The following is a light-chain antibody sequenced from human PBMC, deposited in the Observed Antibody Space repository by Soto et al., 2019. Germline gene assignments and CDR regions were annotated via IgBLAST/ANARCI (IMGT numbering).Light chain of an antibody. J-gene: IGLJ2*01. CDR3: SSYAGSNNLV. Sequence: QSALTQPPSASGSPGQSVTISCTGTSSDVGGYNDVSWYQPHPGKAPKLMIDAVSKRPSGVPDRFSGSKSGNTASLTVSGLQAEDEADYYCSSYAGSNNLVFGGGTKLTVL. V-gene: IGLV2-8*01. CDR2: AVS. CDR1: SSDVGGYND.